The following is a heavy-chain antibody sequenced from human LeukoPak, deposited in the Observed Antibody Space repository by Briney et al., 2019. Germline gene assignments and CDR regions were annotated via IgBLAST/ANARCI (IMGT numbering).Heavy chain of an antibody. CDR1: GGATSNNGYY. J-gene: IGHJ6*03. V-gene: IGHV4-61*02. Sequence: PSQTLSLTCTVSGGATSNNGYYWSWIRQPAGKGLEWIGRIYSSGSTNYNPSLKSRVTISVDTSKNQFSLKLSSVTAADTAVYYCARIGYGDYEYYYYYMDVWGKGTTVTVSS. CDR2: IYSSGST. CDR3: ARIGYGDYEYYYYYMDV. D-gene: IGHD4-17*01.